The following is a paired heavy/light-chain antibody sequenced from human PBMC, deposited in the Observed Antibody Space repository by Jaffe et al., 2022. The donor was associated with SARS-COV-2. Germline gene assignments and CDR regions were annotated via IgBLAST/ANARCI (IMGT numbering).Light chain of an antibody. CDR1: QSLLHSNGYNY. Sequence: DIVMTQSPLSLPVTPGEPASISCRSSQSLLHSNGYNYLHWYLQKPGQSPQLLIYLGSNRASGVPDRFSGSGSGTDFTLKISKVEAEDVGVYYCMQALQTPLTFGGGTKVEIK. V-gene: IGKV2-28*01. CDR2: LGS. J-gene: IGKJ4*01. CDR3: MQALQTPLT.
Heavy chain of an antibody. CDR3: ARDGRTDSVFDL. CDR2: IYSDERST. Sequence: QLVESGGGLVQPGGSLRLSCVASGFTFSTYWMHWVRQAPGKGLVWVSRIYSDERSTTSADSVKGRFTVSRDNAKNTLYLQMNSLRAEDTAIYYCARDGRTDSVFDLWGRGTLVTVSS. V-gene: IGHV3-74*03. J-gene: IGHJ2*01. CDR1: GFTFSTYW. D-gene: IGHD1-1*01.